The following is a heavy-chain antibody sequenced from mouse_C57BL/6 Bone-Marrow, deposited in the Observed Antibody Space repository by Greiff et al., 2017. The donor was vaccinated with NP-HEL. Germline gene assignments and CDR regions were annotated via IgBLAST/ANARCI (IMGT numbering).Heavy chain of an antibody. CDR2: ISSGSSTI. V-gene: IGHV5-17*01. Sequence: EVKLVESGGGLVKPGGSLKLSCAASGFTFSDYGMHWVRQAPAKGLEWVAYISSGSSTIYYADTVKGRFTISRDNAKNTLFLQMTSLRSEDTAMYYCARGIWDYDDYAMDYWGQGTSVTVSS. J-gene: IGHJ4*01. CDR3: ARGIWDYDDYAMDY. D-gene: IGHD2-4*01. CDR1: GFTFSDYG.